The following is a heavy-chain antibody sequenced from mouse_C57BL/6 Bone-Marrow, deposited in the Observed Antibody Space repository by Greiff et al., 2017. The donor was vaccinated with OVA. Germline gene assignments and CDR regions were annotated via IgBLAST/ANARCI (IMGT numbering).Heavy chain of an antibody. J-gene: IGHJ4*01. Sequence: ESGAELVRPGASVTLSCKASGYTFTDYEMHWVKQTPVHGLEWIGAIDPETGGTAYNQKFTGKARLTADKSSSTAYMELRSLTSEDSAVYYCTRGYSNYYARDYWGQGTSVTVSS. CDR2: IDPETGGT. CDR1: GYTFTDYE. V-gene: IGHV1-15*01. D-gene: IGHD2-5*01. CDR3: TRGYSNYYARDY.